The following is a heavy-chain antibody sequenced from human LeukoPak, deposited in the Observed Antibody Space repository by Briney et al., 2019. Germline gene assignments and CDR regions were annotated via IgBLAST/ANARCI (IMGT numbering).Heavy chain of an antibody. J-gene: IGHJ3*02. V-gene: IGHV3-48*02. CDR2: IGWPSTAI. D-gene: IGHD2-2*01. Sequence: GGSLRLSCAASGSTFSTYSMSWLRHAPGKGLEWTSYIGWPSTAIQYAGSVKGRFTISRDNAKNSLYLQMNNLRDEDAAIYFCARDYAYAFDIWGQGTMVTVSS. CDR1: GSTFSTYS. CDR3: ARDYAYAFDI.